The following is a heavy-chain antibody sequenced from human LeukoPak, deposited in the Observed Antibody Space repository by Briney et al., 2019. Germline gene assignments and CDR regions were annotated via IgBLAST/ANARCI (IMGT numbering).Heavy chain of an antibody. CDR1: GFTFSSYW. Sequence: GGSLRLSCAASGFTFSSYWMSWVRQAPGKGLEWVASIKEDGSGKYVDSVKGRFTVSRDNARNSVSLEMNSLRAEDTAVYYCARASGRSTSSGYFDYWGQGSLSPSPQ. D-gene: IGHD6-6*01. J-gene: IGHJ4*02. V-gene: IGHV3-7*05. CDR2: IKEDGSGK. CDR3: ARASGRSTSSGYFDY.